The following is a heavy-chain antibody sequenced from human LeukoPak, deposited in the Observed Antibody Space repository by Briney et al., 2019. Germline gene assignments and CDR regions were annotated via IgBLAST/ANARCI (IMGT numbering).Heavy chain of an antibody. D-gene: IGHD3-16*02. CDR2: IYYSGST. CDR3: ARTLEITFGGVIRYYYYGMDV. V-gene: IGHV4-59*01. Sequence: KSSETLSLTCTVSGGSISSYYWSWIRQPPGKGLEWIGYIYYSGSTNYNPSLKSRVTISIDTSKNQFSLKLSSVTAADTAVYYCARTLEITFGGVIRYYYYGMDVWGQGTTVTVSS. J-gene: IGHJ6*02. CDR1: GGSISSYY.